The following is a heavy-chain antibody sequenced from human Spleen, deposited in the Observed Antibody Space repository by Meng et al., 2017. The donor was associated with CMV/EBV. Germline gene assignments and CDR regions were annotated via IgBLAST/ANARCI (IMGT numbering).Heavy chain of an antibody. CDR2: IIPVFGTA. CDR1: GDSFSNYA. CDR3: ARSHTPYTKWGFDI. D-gene: IGHD3-16*01. J-gene: IGHJ3*02. Sequence: SVKVSCKASGDSFSNYAITWVRQAPGQGLEWMGGIIPVFGTADTAQKFQGRVTMTTEESASTAYMELRSLRSDDTAVYYCARSHTPYTKWGFDIWGQGTMVTVSS. V-gene: IGHV1-69*05.